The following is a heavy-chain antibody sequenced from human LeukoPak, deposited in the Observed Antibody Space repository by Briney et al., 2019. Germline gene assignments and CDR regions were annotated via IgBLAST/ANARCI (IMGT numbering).Heavy chain of an antibody. D-gene: IGHD3-22*01. CDR3: AKDGDTYYYYGTSDYYFDY. J-gene: IGHJ4*02. CDR2: ISYDGSNK. CDR1: GFTFSSYA. V-gene: IGHV3-30*04. Sequence: GGSLRLSCAASGFTFSSYAMHWVRQAPGKGLEWVAVISYDGSNKYYADSVKGRFTISRDSSKNTLYLQMNSLRAEDTAVYYCAKDGDTYYYYGTSDYYFDYWGQGTLVTVSS.